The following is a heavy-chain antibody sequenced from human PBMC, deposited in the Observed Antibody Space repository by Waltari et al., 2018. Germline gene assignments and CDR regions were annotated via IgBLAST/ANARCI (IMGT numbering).Heavy chain of an antibody. D-gene: IGHD3-10*01. CDR3: AKGLTSSSSHYQH. V-gene: IGHV3-23*03. CDR1: GFTFSSYA. Sequence: EVQLLESGGGLVQPGGSLRISCAASGFTFSSYAMIWVRQAPGKGLEWVSLIYSGGSSTYYADSVKGRFTISRDDSKNTLYLQMNSLRAEDTAVYYCAKGLTSSSSHYQHWGQGTLVTVSS. CDR2: IYSGGSST. J-gene: IGHJ1*01.